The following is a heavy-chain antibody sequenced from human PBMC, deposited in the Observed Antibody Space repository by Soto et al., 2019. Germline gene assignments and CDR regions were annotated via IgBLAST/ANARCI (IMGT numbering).Heavy chain of an antibody. Sequence: GESLKISCKGSGYSFTSYWIGWVRQMPGKGLEWMGIIYPGDSDTRYSPSFQGQVTISADKSISTAYLQWSSLKASDTAMYYCARSYYDFWSGYPFDPWGQGTLVTVSS. J-gene: IGHJ5*02. V-gene: IGHV5-51*01. CDR2: IYPGDSDT. CDR3: ARSYYDFWSGYPFDP. D-gene: IGHD3-3*01. CDR1: GYSFTSYW.